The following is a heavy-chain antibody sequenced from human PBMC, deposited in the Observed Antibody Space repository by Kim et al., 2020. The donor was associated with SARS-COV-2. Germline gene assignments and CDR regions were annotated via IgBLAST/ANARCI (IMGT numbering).Heavy chain of an antibody. CDR2: IYSGGSST. D-gene: IGHD3-10*01. CDR3: AKGWGSYYSGSADLPGVFDY. CDR1: GFTFSSYA. Sequence: GGSLRLSCAASGFTFSSYAMRWVRQAPGKGLEWVSVIYSGGSSTYYADSVKGRFTITRANSKNKQYLQMNSLSAEDTAVYYCAKGWGSYYSGSADLPGVFDYWGQGTLVTVSS. V-gene: IGHV3-23*03. J-gene: IGHJ4*01.